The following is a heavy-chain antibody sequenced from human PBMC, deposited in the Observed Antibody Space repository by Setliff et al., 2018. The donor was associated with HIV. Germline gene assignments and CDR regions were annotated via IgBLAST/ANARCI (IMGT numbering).Heavy chain of an antibody. CDR2: LSGSGGNT. CDR1: GFTVSSTYA. CDR3: ARGSTDYYYNSVYSELDH. Sequence: PGGSLRLSCAASGFTVSSTYALSWVRQAPGKGLEWVSSLSGSGGNTYHAYAVKGRFTISRDNSKNTLYLQMNSLRAGDTAVYYCARGSTDYYYNSVYSELDHWGRGTLVTVSS. J-gene: IGHJ4*02. D-gene: IGHD3-22*01. V-gene: IGHV3-23*01.